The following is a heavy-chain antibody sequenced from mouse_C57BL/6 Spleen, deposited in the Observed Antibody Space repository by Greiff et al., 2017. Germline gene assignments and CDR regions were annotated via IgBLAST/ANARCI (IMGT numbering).Heavy chain of an antibody. Sequence: QVQLQQPGAELVKPGASVKMSCKASGYTFTSYWITWVKQRPGQGLEWIGDIYPGSGSTNYNEKFKSKATLTVDTSSSTAYMQLRSLTSEDSAVYYCARYPDYYSSSYVENYAMEDGGEGTSLTPSS. CDR3: ARYPDYYSSSYVENYAMED. J-gene: IGHJ4*01. CDR1: GYTFTSYW. CDR2: IYPGSGST. V-gene: IGHV1-55*01. D-gene: IGHD1-1*01.